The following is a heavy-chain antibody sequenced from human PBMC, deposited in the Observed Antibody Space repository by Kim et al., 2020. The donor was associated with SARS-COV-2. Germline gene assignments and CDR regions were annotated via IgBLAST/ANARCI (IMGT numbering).Heavy chain of an antibody. D-gene: IGHD3-9*01. CDR3: ASGLGILTGF. J-gene: IGHJ4*02. CDR1: GGSISSYY. V-gene: IGHV4-59*01. CDR2: IYYSGST. Sequence: SETLSLTCTVSGGSISSYYWSWIRQPPGKGLEWIGYIYYSGSTNYNPSLKSRVTISVDTSKNQFSLKLSSVTAADTAVYYCASGLGILTGFWGQGTLVTV.